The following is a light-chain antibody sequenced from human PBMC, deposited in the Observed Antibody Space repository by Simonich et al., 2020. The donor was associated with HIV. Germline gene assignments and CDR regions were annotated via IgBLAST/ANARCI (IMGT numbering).Light chain of an antibody. J-gene: IGKJ1*01. CDR1: QSLTNN. CDR3: QQYNNWPPWT. V-gene: IGKV3-15*01. Sequence: EIVMTQSPATLSVFPGERATLSCRASQSLTNNLAWYQQKPGQAPRLLIYAASTRATGIPARFSGSGSGTEFTLTISSLQSEDFAVYYCQQYNNWPPWTFGQGTKVEIK. CDR2: AAS.